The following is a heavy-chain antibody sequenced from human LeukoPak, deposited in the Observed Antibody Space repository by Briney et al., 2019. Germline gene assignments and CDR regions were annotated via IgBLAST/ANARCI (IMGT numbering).Heavy chain of an antibody. CDR2: INPNSGGT. D-gene: IGHD3-10*01. CDR3: ARVSEGGYGSGPFFDY. V-gene: IGHV1-2*02. Sequence: GASVTVSCKASGYTFTGYYMHWVRQAPGQGLEWMGWINPNSGGTNYAQKFQGRVTMTRDTSISTAYMELSRLRSDDTAVYYCARVSEGGYGSGPFFDYWGQGTLVTVSS. CDR1: GYTFTGYY. J-gene: IGHJ4*02.